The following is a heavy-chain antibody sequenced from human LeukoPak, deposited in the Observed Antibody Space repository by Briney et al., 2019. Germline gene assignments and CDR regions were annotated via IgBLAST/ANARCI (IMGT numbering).Heavy chain of an antibody. CDR2: INPYTGDT. Sequence: EASVKVSCKSSGYTFTDYYIHWVRQAPGQGLEGMGWINPYTGDTTYAQKFQGRLTVTRETSVTTVYMDLNSLGSDDTAVYYCAKDWEFCGGDCFHAMDVWGQGTTV. CDR3: AKDWEFCGGDCFHAMDV. V-gene: IGHV1-2*02. D-gene: IGHD2-21*02. J-gene: IGHJ6*02. CDR1: GYTFTDYY.